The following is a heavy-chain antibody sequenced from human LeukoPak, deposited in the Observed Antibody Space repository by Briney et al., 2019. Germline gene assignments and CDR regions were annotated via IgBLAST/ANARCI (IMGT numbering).Heavy chain of an antibody. D-gene: IGHD5-12*01. Sequence: GGSLRLSCVASGFTFSSYAMSWFRQAPGKGLEWVSGLRGSGDSTYYADSVKCRFTISRDNSKNPLYLHMTSLSAEDTAVYYCAKDRYGGYDYLDAFDIWGQGTMVTVSS. CDR2: LRGSGDST. CDR1: GFTFSSYA. V-gene: IGHV3-23*01. CDR3: AKDRYGGYDYLDAFDI. J-gene: IGHJ3*02.